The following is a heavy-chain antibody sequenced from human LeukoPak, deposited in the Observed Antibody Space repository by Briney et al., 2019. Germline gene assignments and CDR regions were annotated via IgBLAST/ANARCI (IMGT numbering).Heavy chain of an antibody. CDR2: IWYDGSNK. CDR3: ARDQSYYGSGRHIDY. V-gene: IGHV3-33*01. J-gene: IGHJ4*02. D-gene: IGHD3-10*01. CDR1: GFTFSSYG. Sequence: QAGGSLRLSCAASGFTFSSYGMPWVRQAPGKGLEWVAVIWYDGSNKYYADSVKGRFTISRDNSKNTLYLQMNSLRAEDTAVYYCARDQSYYGSGRHIDYWGQGTLVTVSS.